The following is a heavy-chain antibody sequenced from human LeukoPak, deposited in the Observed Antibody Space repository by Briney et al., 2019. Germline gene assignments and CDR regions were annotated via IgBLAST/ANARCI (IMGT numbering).Heavy chain of an antibody. J-gene: IGHJ6*03. CDR1: GYSISSGYY. D-gene: IGHD3-16*01. CDR3: ARGTKLGGYYMDV. Sequence: SETLSLTCTVSGYSISSGYYWGWIRQPPGKGLEWIGSIYYSGSTYYNPSLKSRVTISVDTSKNQFSLKLSSVTAADTAVYYCARGTKLGGYYMDVWGKGTTVTISS. CDR2: IYYSGST. V-gene: IGHV4-38-2*02.